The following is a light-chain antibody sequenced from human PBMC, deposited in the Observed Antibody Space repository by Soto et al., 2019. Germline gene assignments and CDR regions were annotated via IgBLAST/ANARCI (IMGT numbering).Light chain of an antibody. V-gene: IGKV3-11*01. Sequence: EIVLTQSPATLSLSPVDTCTLSCRASQNINNYLAWYQQKSGQAPRLLIFDASNRATGIPPRFSGRGSGTDFTLTISSLEPEDFAVYYCQQRTDWPPLTFGGGTKVDI. CDR1: QNINNY. CDR2: DAS. CDR3: QQRTDWPPLT. J-gene: IGKJ4*01.